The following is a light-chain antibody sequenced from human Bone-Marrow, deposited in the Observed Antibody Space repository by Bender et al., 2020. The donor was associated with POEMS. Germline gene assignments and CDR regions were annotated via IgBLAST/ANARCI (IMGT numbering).Light chain of an antibody. J-gene: IGLJ3*02. V-gene: IGLV2-23*02. CDR3: CSYAGGSTYVV. CDR2: EVT. Sequence: QSALTQPASVSGSPGQSITISCTGTSSDIGSYNFVSWYQQHPGKAPKLMIYEVTKRPSGVSNRFSGSKSGNTASLTISGLHAEDEADYHCCSYAGGSTYVVFGGETKLTVL. CDR1: SSDIGSYNF.